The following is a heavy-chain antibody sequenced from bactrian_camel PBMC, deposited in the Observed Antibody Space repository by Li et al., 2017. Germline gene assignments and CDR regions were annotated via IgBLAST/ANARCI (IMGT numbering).Heavy chain of an antibody. V-gene: IGHV3S53*01. CDR2: IAGDGRT. J-gene: IGHJ4*01. Sequence: HVQLVESGGGSVQAGGSLRISCTASGVTDRRHCMGWFRRLPGQEREGVAAIAGDGRTDYADSVKGRFTISRDGAKNIIELQMHSLKPEDTATYYCAADSCSYCSDGDCYTSGGALANKYRGQGTQVTVS. CDR1: GVTDRRHC. D-gene: IGHD2*01. CDR3: AADSCSYCSDGDCYTSGGALANKY.